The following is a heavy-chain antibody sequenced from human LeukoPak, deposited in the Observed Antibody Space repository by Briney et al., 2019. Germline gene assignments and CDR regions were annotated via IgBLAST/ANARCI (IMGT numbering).Heavy chain of an antibody. CDR3: AKGLLWFGELNPLDY. D-gene: IGHD3-10*01. Sequence: GGSLRLSCAVSGFTFSSCGMHWVRQAPGKGLEWVAVVSYDGSNKYYADSVKGRFTISRDNSKNTLYLQMNSLRAEDTAVYYCAKGLLWFGELNPLDYWGQGTLVTVSS. CDR1: GFTFSSCG. V-gene: IGHV3-30*18. J-gene: IGHJ4*02. CDR2: VSYDGSNK.